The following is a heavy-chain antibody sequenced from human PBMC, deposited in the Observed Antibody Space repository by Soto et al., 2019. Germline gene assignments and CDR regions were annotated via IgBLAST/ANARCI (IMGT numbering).Heavy chain of an antibody. CDR2: ISGSGGST. D-gene: IGHD2-15*01. CDR3: AKPLSGTVVPPYFDY. J-gene: IGHJ4*01. Sequence: EVQLLESGGGLVQPGGSLRLSCAASGFTFSSYAMSWVRQAPGKGLEWVSAISGSGGSTYYADSVKGRFTISRDNSKNTLHLQVNSLRAEDTAVYYCAKPLSGTVVPPYFDYWGQGPLVTV. V-gene: IGHV3-23*01. CDR1: GFTFSSYA.